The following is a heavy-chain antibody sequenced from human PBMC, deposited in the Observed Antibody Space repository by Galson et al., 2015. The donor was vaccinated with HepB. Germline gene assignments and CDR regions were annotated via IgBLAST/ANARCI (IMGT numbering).Heavy chain of an antibody. CDR3: AKDLWAPPWEPSQIDY. D-gene: IGHD1-14*01. CDR1: GFTFSSYG. J-gene: IGHJ4*02. Sequence: SLRLSCAASGFTFSSYGMHWVRQAPGKGLEWVAVISYDGSNKYYADSVKGRFTISRDNSKNTLYLQMNSLRAEDTAVYYCAKDLWAPPWEPSQIDYWVQGTLVAASS. CDR2: ISYDGSNK. V-gene: IGHV3-30*18.